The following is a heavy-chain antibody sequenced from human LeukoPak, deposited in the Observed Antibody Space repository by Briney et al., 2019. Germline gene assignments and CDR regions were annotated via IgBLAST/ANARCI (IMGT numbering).Heavy chain of an antibody. CDR2: ISGDGGST. J-gene: IGHJ5*02. CDR1: GFTFDDYA. CDR3: AKGVGELFPNWFDP. V-gene: IGHV3-43*02. D-gene: IGHD3-10*01. Sequence: GGSLRLSCAASGFTFDDYAMHWVRQAPGKGLEWVSVISGDGGSTYYVDSVKGRFTISRDNSKNSLYLQMNSLRTEDTALCFCAKGVGELFPNWFDPWGQGTLVTVSS.